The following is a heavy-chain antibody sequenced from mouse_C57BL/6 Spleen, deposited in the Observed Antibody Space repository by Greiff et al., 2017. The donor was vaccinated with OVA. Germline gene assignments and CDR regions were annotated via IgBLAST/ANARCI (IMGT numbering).Heavy chain of an antibody. CDR1: GYTFTDYN. CDR3: ARDWATGTVFFDY. V-gene: IGHV1-22*01. Sequence: VQLQQSGPELVKPGASVKMSCKASGYTFTDYNMHWVKQSHGKSLEWIGYINPNNGGTSYNQKFKGKATLTVNKSSSTAYMELRSLTSEDSAVYYCARDWATGTVFFDYWGQGTTLTVSS. D-gene: IGHD4-1*02. J-gene: IGHJ2*01. CDR2: INPNNGGT.